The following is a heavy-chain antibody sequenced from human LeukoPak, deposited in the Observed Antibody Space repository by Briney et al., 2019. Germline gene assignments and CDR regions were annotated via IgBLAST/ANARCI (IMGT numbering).Heavy chain of an antibody. V-gene: IGHV1-18*01. Sequence: GASVKVSCKASGYTFTSYGISWVRQAPGQGLEWMGWISAYNGNTNYAQKLQGRVTMTTDTSTSTAYMELRSLRSDDTAVYYCARDLITMVRGPLDYWGQGTLVTVSS. CDR2: ISAYNGNT. CDR3: ARDLITMVRGPLDY. J-gene: IGHJ4*02. D-gene: IGHD3-10*01. CDR1: GYTFTSYG.